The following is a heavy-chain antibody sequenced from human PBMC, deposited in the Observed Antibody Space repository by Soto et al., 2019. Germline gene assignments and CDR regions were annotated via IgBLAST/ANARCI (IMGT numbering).Heavy chain of an antibody. CDR2: ISGSGGST. J-gene: IGHJ4*02. D-gene: IGHD5-18*01. Sequence: PGWSLRLSCAASGFTFSSYAMSWVRQAPGKGLEWVSAISGSGGSTYYADSVKGRFTISRDNSKNTLYLQMNSLRAEDTAVYYCAKDGYSYGYAGDYWGQGTLVTVSS. V-gene: IGHV3-23*01. CDR1: GFTFSSYA. CDR3: AKDGYSYGYAGDY.